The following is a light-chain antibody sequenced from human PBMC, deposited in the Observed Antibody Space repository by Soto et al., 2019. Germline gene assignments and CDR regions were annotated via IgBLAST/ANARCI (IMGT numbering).Light chain of an antibody. CDR1: QGISSY. V-gene: IGKV1-9*01. Sequence: DIQLTQSPSFLSASVGDRVTITCRASQGISSYLAWYQQKPGKAPKLLIYAASTLQSGVPSRFSGSGSGTELTLTISTLQPEDFETYYCQQLNSYPFTFGGGNKVEIK. CDR2: AAS. J-gene: IGKJ4*01. CDR3: QQLNSYPFT.